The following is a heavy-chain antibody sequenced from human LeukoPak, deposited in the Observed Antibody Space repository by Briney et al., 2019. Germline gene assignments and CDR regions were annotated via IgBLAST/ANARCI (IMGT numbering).Heavy chain of an antibody. CDR3: AQQLGRYFDY. J-gene: IGHJ4*02. Sequence: SETLSLTCTVSGGSISSSSYYWGWIRQPPGKGLEWIGSIYYSGSTYYDPSLKSRVTISVDTSKNQFSLKLSSVTAADTDVYYCAQQLGRYFDYWGQGTLVTVSS. D-gene: IGHD6-13*01. CDR2: IYYSGST. V-gene: IGHV4-39*01. CDR1: GGSISSSSYY.